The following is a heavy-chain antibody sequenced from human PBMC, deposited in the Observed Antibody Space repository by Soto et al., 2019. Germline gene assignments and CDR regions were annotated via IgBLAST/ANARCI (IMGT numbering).Heavy chain of an antibody. D-gene: IGHD4-17*01. CDR1: GFTFSAYW. CDR2: INGDGRTT. J-gene: IGHJ5*02. CDR3: ARGAYGEYWFDP. Sequence: EVQLVESGGGVVPPGGSLRLSCAASGFTFSAYWMHWVRQAPGKGLMWVSRINGDGRTTSYADSVKGRFTISRENAKNTLYLQMNSLRAEDTAVYYSARGAYGEYWFDPWGQGTLVTVSS. V-gene: IGHV3-74*01.